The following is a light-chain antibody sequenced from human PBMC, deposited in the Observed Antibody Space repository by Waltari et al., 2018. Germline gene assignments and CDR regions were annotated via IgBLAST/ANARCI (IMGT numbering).Light chain of an antibody. V-gene: IGKV1-39*01. J-gene: IGKJ5*01. CDR3: QQTYTTPIT. Sequence: DIQMTQSPSSLSASVGDTVTITCRTSQSDSNYFNWYQQRPGRAPELLIYSASMLQNGVPSRFSGSGSKTDFTLTITSLQPEDFATYYCQQTYTTPITFGQGTRLEIK. CDR2: SAS. CDR1: QSDSNY.